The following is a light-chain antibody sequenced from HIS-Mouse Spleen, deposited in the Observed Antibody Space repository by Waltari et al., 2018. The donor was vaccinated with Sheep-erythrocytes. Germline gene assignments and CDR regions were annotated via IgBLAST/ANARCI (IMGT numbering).Light chain of an antibody. J-gene: IGKJ4*01. Sequence: DIVMTQSPDSLAVSLGERATIHCKSSQSVLYSSNNTNYLAWYQQKPGQPPKLLIYWASTRESGVPDRFSGSGSGTDFTLTISSLQAEDVAVYYCQQYYSTLTFGGGTKVEIK. CDR2: WAS. CDR3: QQYYSTLT. CDR1: QSVLYSSNNTNY. V-gene: IGKV4-1*01.